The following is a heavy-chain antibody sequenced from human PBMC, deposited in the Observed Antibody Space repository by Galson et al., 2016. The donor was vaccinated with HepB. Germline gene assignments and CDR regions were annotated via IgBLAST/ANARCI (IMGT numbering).Heavy chain of an antibody. Sequence: SLRLSCAASGFIFMNYWMHWVRQVPGKGLEYVAHSNSDGSRINYADSVRGRFTISRDNAKNTLYLQLNSLRVEDTALYYCARERAGMTKTSWFDSWGQGTLASVSS. CDR1: GFIFMNYW. D-gene: IGHD1-14*01. V-gene: IGHV3-74*01. J-gene: IGHJ5*01. CDR3: ARERAGMTKTSWFDS. CDR2: SNSDGSRI.